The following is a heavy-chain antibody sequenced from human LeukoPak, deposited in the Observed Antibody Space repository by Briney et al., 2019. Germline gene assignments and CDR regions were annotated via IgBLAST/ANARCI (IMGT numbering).Heavy chain of an antibody. Sequence: GGSLTLSCAASGFTFSRYGMLWVRQAPGKGLEWVSAISGSGGSTYYADSVKGRFTISRDNSKNTLYLQMNSLRAEDTAVYYCAKDSYQPLEFDPWGQGTLVTVSS. V-gene: IGHV3-23*01. CDR2: ISGSGGST. D-gene: IGHD2-2*01. CDR3: AKDSYQPLEFDP. J-gene: IGHJ5*02. CDR1: GFTFSRYG.